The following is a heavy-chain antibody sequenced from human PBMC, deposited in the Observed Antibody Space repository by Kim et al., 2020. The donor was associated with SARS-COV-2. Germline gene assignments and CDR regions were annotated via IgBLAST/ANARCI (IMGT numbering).Heavy chain of an antibody. J-gene: IGHJ5*02. CDR3: ARDYWFGELLNPWFDP. Sequence: ASVKVSCKASGYTFTSYAMHWVRQAPGQRLEWMGWINAGNGNTKYSQKFQGRVTITRDTSASTAYMELSSLRSEDTAVYYCARDYWFGELLNPWFDPWGQGTLVTVSS. V-gene: IGHV1-3*01. CDR1: GYTFTSYA. CDR2: INAGNGNT. D-gene: IGHD3-10*01.